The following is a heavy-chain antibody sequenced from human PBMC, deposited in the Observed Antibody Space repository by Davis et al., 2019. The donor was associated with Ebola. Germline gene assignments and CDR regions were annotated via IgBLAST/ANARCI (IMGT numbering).Heavy chain of an antibody. D-gene: IGHD2/OR15-2a*01. CDR1: GFTFSNYG. CDR2: ISSKSTRT. J-gene: IGHJ6*02. CDR3: AREGFYFYGMDV. Sequence: GESLKISCAASGFTFSNYGMAWVRQAPGKGLEWVSKISSKSTRTEYADSVRGRFTISRDNSKNLLLLEMSSLRAEDTAVYYCAREGFYFYGMDVWGQGTTVTVSS. V-gene: IGHV3-48*04.